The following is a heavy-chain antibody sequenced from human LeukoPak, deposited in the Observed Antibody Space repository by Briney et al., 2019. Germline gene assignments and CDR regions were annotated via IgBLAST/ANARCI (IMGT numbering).Heavy chain of an antibody. D-gene: IGHD1-26*01. CDR1: GYSFTTQW. J-gene: IGHJ5*02. CDR3: ARGGIGGAPRSGWFDP. V-gene: IGHV5-51*01. CDR2: IYPADSDT. Sequence: GESLQISCKGSGYSFTTQWIAWVRQLPGKGLEWMGIIYPADSDTRYSPSFQGQVTISADRSISTAYLQWSSLKASDTAMYYCARGGIGGAPRSGWFDPWGQGTLVTVSS.